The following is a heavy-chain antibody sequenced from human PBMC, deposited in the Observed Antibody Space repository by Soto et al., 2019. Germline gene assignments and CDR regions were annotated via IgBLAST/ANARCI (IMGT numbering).Heavy chain of an antibody. V-gene: IGHV3-21*01. CDR3: VRDGLDYYDTERLYFDN. Sequence: EVQLVESGGGPVRPGGSLKLSCAASGFNFITYSLSWVSQAPGKGLEWVASISSSAVYIDYADSVKGRFTISRDNANNSLYLQMNSLRAEDTSTYHCVRDGLDYYDTERLYFDNWGQGTLVTVSS. D-gene: IGHD3-22*01. CDR1: GFNFITYS. J-gene: IGHJ4*02. CDR2: ISSSAVYI.